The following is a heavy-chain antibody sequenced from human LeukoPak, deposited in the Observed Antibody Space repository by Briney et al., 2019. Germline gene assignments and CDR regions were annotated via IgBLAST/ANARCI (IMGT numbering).Heavy chain of an antibody. V-gene: IGHV1-18*01. CDR2: ISAYNGNT. D-gene: IGHD2-2*01. CDR3: ARDRSNQPYDY. CDR1: GYTFTSYG. J-gene: IGHJ4*02. Sequence: ASVKVSCKPSGYTFTSYGISWVRPAPGQGREWMGWISAYNGNTNYAQKLQGRVTMTTDTSTSTAYMELRSLRSDDTAVYYCARDRSNQPYDYWGQGTLVTVSS.